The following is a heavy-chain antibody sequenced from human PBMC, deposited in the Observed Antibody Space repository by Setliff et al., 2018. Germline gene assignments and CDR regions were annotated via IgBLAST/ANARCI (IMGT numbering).Heavy chain of an antibody. CDR2: IYYSGNSNYDT. Sequence: NPSETLSLTCIVSGGSINSYYWNWIRQPPGKGLEWIGYIYYSGNSNYDTNYNPSLKSRVTISVDTSKNQFSLKLSSVTAADTALYYCTVYNTGSSKDHYWGQGTPVTVSS. J-gene: IGHJ4*02. CDR3: TVYNTGSSKDHY. CDR1: GGSINSYY. D-gene: IGHD2-8*02. V-gene: IGHV4-59*03.